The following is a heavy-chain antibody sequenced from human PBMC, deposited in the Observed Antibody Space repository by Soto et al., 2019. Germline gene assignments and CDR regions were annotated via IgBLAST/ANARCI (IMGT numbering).Heavy chain of an antibody. CDR3: ARKPADIVVVPAAFADYYYGMDV. J-gene: IGHJ6*02. V-gene: IGHV1-69*13. CDR2: IIPIFGTA. D-gene: IGHD2-2*01. Sequence: ASVKVSCKASGGTFSSYAISWVRQAPGQGLEWMGGIIPIFGTANYARKFQGRVTITADESTSTAYMELSSLRSEDTAVYYCARKPADIVVVPAAFADYYYGMDVWGQGTTVTVSS. CDR1: GGTFSSYA.